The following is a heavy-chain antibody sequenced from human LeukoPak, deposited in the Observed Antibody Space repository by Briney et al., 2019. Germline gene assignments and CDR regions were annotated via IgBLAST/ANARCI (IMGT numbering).Heavy chain of an antibody. CDR1: GFTFDDYA. D-gene: IGHD3-10*01. Sequence: GGSLRLSCAASGFTFDDYAMHWVRQAPGKGLEWVSGISWNSGSIGYADSVKGRFTISRDNAKNSLYLQMNSLRAEDTALYYCAKDRRPVTMVQGVIIAAAFDIWGQGTMVTVSS. CDR3: AKDRRPVTMVQGVIIAAAFDI. CDR2: ISWNSGSI. J-gene: IGHJ3*02. V-gene: IGHV3-9*01.